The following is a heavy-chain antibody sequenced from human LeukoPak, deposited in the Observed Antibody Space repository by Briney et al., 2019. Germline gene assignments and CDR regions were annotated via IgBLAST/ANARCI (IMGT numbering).Heavy chain of an antibody. J-gene: IGHJ4*02. V-gene: IGHV3-11*04. D-gene: IGHD5-18*01. CDR1: GFTFSDYY. CDR2: ISSSGSTI. Sequence: GGSLRLSCAASGFTFSDYYMTWIRQAPGKGLEWVSYISSSGSTIYYADSVKGRFTISRDYAKNSLYLQMNSLRAEDTAVYYCARVAQLWFGNDYWGQGTLVTVSS. CDR3: ARVAQLWFGNDY.